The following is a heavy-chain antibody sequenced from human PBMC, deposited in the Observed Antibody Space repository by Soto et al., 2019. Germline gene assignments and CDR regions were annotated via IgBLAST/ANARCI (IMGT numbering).Heavy chain of an antibody. CDR1: GGSLSSYD. V-gene: IGHV4-59*01. CDR2: IYYSGST. D-gene: IGHD2-2*03. J-gene: IGHJ4*02. Sequence: SVTLSLTCTVSGGSLSSYDWSWIRQPPGKGLEWIGYIYYSGSTNYNPSLKSRVTMSVDTSKNHFSLKLISVTTADTAVYFCAREGNLGRWIQPLDSWGQGTLVTVS. CDR3: AREGNLGRWIQPLDS.